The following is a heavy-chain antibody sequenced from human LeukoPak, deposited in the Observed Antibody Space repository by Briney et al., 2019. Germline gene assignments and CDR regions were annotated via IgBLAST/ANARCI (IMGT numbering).Heavy chain of an antibody. CDR1: GGSISSYY. CDR2: IYYSGST. V-gene: IGHV4-59*01. Sequence: TSETLSLTCTVSGGSISSYYWSWIRQPPGKGLEWIGYIYYSGSTNYNPSLKSRVTISVDTSKNQFSLKLISVTAADTAVYYCARANYYDRDAFDMWGQGTMVTVSS. D-gene: IGHD3-22*01. J-gene: IGHJ3*02. CDR3: ARANYYDRDAFDM.